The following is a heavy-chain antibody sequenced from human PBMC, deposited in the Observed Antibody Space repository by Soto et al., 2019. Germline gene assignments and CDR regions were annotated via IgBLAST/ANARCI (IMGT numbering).Heavy chain of an antibody. V-gene: IGHV1-18*04. CDR3: ARDLGFDTIFGVVIGY. Sequence: GASVKVSCKASGYTFTSYGISWVRQAPGQGLEWMGWISAYNGNTNFAQKLQGRVTMTTDTSTSTAYMELRSLRSDDTAVYYCARDLGFDTIFGVVIGYWGQGTLVTVYS. CDR1: GYTFTSYG. CDR2: ISAYNGNT. J-gene: IGHJ4*02. D-gene: IGHD3-3*01.